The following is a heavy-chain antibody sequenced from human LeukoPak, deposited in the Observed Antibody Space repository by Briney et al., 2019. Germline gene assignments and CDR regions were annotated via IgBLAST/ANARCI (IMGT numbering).Heavy chain of an antibody. Sequence: GGSLRLSCAASGSTFSSYEMNWVRQAPGKGLEWVSYISSSGSTIYYADSVKGRFTISRDNAKNSLYLQMNSLRAEDTAVYYCARDTRAAGFDYWGQGTLVTVSS. J-gene: IGHJ4*02. D-gene: IGHD6-19*01. V-gene: IGHV3-48*03. CDR3: ARDTRAAGFDY. CDR1: GSTFSSYE. CDR2: ISSSGSTI.